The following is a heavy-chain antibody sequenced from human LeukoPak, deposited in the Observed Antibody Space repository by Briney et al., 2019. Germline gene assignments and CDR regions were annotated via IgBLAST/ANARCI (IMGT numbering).Heavy chain of an antibody. CDR2: ISAGGGT. CDR3: STDGSRPLRIWYFDL. D-gene: IGHD1-26*01. J-gene: IGHJ2*01. Sequence: PGGSLRLSCAVSGFSLNVYHMRWLRQAPGKGLEWVSAISAGGGTYYADSVKGRFTISRDNSKNTLYLQMNSLRAEDTAVYFCSTDGSRPLRIWYFDLWGRGTLVTVSS. V-gene: IGHV3-23*01. CDR1: GFSLNVYH.